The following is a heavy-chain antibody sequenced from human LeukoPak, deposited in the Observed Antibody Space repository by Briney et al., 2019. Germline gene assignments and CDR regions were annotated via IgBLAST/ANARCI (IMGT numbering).Heavy chain of an antibody. V-gene: IGHV3-30*03. Sequence: GGSLRLSCAASGFTFSSYGMHWVRQAPGKGLEWVAVISYDGSNKYYADSVKGRFTISRDNSKTTLYLQINSLRAEDTAVYYCATPDSSSWYGNVDYWGQGTLVTVSS. D-gene: IGHD6-13*01. CDR2: ISYDGSNK. J-gene: IGHJ4*02. CDR3: ATPDSSSWYGNVDY. CDR1: GFTFSSYG.